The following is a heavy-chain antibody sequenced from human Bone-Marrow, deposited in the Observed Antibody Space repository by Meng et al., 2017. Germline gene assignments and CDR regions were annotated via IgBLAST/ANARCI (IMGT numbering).Heavy chain of an antibody. Sequence: GSLRLSCTVSGGSISSSSYYWGWIRQPPGKGLEWIGSIYYSGSTYYNPSLKSRVTISVDTYKNQFSLKLSSVTAADTVVYYCARSVGLATIPYWGQGTLVTVSS. J-gene: IGHJ4*02. CDR3: ARSVGLATIPY. V-gene: IGHV4-39*07. CDR2: IYYSGST. D-gene: IGHD5-24*01. CDR1: GGSISSSSYY.